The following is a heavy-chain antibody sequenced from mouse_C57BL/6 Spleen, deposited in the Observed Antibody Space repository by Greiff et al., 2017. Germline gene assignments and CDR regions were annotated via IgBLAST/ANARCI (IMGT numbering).Heavy chain of an antibody. J-gene: IGHJ4*01. V-gene: IGHV5-4*01. Sequence: EVQGVESGGGLVTPGGSLKLSCAASGFTFSSYAMSWVRQTPEKRLEWVATISDGGSYTYYPDNVKGRFTISRDNAKNNLYLQRSHLTSEDTAMYFCARGGYSYAMCFWGQGTSVTVSS. D-gene: IGHD2-3*01. CDR3: ARGGYSYAMCF. CDR2: ISDGGSYT. CDR1: GFTFSSYA.